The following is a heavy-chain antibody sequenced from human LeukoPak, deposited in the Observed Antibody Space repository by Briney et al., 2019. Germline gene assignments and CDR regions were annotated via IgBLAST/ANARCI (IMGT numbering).Heavy chain of an antibody. D-gene: IGHD1-26*01. CDR3: ARDLHPRYYLPDY. CDR2: IKEDGSET. Sequence: GGSLRLSCVASAFAFSSNWMSWVRQAPGKGLEWAASIKEDGSETYYVDSVKGRFTISRDNAKNSLYLQMSSLRAEDTAVYYCARDLHPRYYLPDYWGQGTLVTVSS. CDR1: AFAFSSNW. V-gene: IGHV3-7*04. J-gene: IGHJ4*02.